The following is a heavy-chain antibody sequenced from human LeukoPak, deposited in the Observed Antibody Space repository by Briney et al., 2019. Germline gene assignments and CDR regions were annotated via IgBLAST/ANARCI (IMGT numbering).Heavy chain of an antibody. V-gene: IGHV3-7*01. CDR2: IKEDGNEK. CDR1: GFTFSRYW. D-gene: IGHD6-13*01. Sequence: GGSLRLSCAASGFTFSRYWLSWVRQAPGKGLEWVANIKEDGNEKFYVDSVKGRFTISRDNAKNSLYLQMNSLRAEDTAVYYCARASQAAAGFIFDYWGQGTLVTVSS. CDR3: ARASQAAAGFIFDY. J-gene: IGHJ4*02.